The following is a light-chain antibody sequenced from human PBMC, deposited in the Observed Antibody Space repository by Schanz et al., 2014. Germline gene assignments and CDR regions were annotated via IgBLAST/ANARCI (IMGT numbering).Light chain of an antibody. V-gene: IGLV2-14*03. CDR1: SSDVGRYNF. CDR2: DVS. CDR3: CSYAGSPYV. Sequence: QSALTQPASVSGSPGQSITISCTGTSSDVGRYNFVSWYQQHPDKAPKLMIYDVSNRPSGVSNRFSGSKTVNTASLTISGLQAEDDADYYCCSYAGSPYVFGTGTKLTVL. J-gene: IGLJ1*01.